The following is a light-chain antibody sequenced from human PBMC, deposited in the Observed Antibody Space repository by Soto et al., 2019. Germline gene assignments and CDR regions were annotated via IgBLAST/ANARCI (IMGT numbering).Light chain of an antibody. Sequence: EIVLTQSPGTLSFSPGERATLSCRASQSVRNNYLAWYQHIPGQSPRVLIYAASNRATGIPDRFSGSGSGTDFTHTISRLEPEDFAVYYCQQYGNSWSFGQGTKVEIK. CDR3: QQYGNSWS. CDR2: AAS. V-gene: IGKV3-20*01. CDR1: QSVRNNY. J-gene: IGKJ1*01.